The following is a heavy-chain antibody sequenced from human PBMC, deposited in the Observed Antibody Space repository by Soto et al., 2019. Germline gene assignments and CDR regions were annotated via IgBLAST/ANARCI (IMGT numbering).Heavy chain of an antibody. J-gene: IGHJ2*01. Sequence: ASVKVSCKASGYTFTSYAMHWVRQAPGQRLEWMGWINGGNGDTESSQNFQGRVTITGDTSARTAYMELSNVRSEDTAVYYWARFPSAAGSVNWYFDLWGRGTQVTVSS. D-gene: IGHD6-13*01. CDR2: INGGNGDT. CDR3: ARFPSAAGSVNWYFDL. V-gene: IGHV1-3*01. CDR1: GYTFTSYA.